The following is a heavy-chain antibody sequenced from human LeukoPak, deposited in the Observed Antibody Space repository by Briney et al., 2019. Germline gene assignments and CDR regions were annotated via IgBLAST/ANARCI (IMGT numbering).Heavy chain of an antibody. CDR1: GGSISSGNYY. CDR2: LYTSGST. D-gene: IGHD3-3*01. J-gene: IGHJ4*02. V-gene: IGHV4-61*02. CDR3: ARVTYDAYYIDF. Sequence: SETLSLTCTVSGGSISSGNYYWIWIRQPAGKGLESIGRLYTSGSTTYNPSLKSRVTRSVDTPKNQFYLKLSSVTAADTAVYYCARVTYDAYYIDFWGRGTLVTVSS.